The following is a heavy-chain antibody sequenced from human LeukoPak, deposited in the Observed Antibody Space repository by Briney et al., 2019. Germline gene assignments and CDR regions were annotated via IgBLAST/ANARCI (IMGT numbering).Heavy chain of an antibody. D-gene: IGHD1-26*01. V-gene: IGHV4-38-2*02. J-gene: IGHJ4*02. CDR1: GYSISSGYY. CDR3: ARDSRRVGATGFDY. Sequence: SETLSLTCTVSGYSISSGYYWGWIRQPPGKGLEWIGSIYHSGSTYYNPSLKSRVTISVDTSKNQFSLKLSSVTAADTAVYYCARDSRRVGATGFDYWGQGTLVTVSS. CDR2: IYHSGST.